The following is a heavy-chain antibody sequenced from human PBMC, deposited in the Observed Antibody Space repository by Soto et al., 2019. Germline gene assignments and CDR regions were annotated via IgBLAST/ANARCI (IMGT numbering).Heavy chain of an antibody. V-gene: IGHV1-69*08. CDR2: VIPIPGLT. J-gene: IGHJ4*02. CDR3: AIEVTGDLGDS. D-gene: IGHD4-17*01. Sequence: QVQLVQSEAEVKRPGSSVKVSCRASGDTFSSHSFSWVRQAPGQGLEWMGRVIPIPGLTNYAQRFLGRVTITADISTSTTYMELASLTPDDTAVYYCAIEVTGDLGDSWGLGTLVAVSS. CDR1: GDTFSSHS.